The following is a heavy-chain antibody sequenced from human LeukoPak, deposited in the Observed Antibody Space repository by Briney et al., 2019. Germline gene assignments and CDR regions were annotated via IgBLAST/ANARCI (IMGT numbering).Heavy chain of an antibody. CDR1: GFTFSSYW. Sequence: EGSLRLSCAVSGFTFSSYWMHWVRQAPGKGLVWVSRIDRDGSRINYADSVKGRFTISRDNGKNTLFLQMNSLRAEDAAVYYCVRGNDYGGPHYWGQGTLVTVSS. CDR3: VRGNDYGGPHY. J-gene: IGHJ4*02. CDR2: IDRDGSRI. V-gene: IGHV3-74*01. D-gene: IGHD4-23*01.